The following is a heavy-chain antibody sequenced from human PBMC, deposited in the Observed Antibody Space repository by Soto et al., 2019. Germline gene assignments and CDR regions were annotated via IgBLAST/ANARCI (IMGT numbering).Heavy chain of an antibody. D-gene: IGHD6-13*01. V-gene: IGHV5-51*01. CDR3: ARGYDSSSRGYYYYGMDV. CDR1: GYSFTSYW. J-gene: IGHJ6*02. CDR2: IYPGDSDT. Sequence: GESLKISCKGSGYSFTSYWIGWVRQMPGKGLEWMGIIYPGDSDTRYSPSFQGQVTISADKSISTAYLQWSSLKASDTAMYYCARGYDSSSRGYYYYGMDVWGQGTTVTVSS.